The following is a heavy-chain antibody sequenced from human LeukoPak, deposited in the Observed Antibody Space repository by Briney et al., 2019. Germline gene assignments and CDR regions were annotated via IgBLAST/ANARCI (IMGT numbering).Heavy chain of an antibody. V-gene: IGHV1-69*05. CDR2: IIPIFGTA. J-gene: IGHJ3*02. CDR3: ARYHPPRAFDI. Sequence: ASVKVSCKASGGTFSSYAISWVRQAPGQGLEWMGGIIPIFGTANYAQKFQGRVTITTDESTSTAYMELGSLRSEDTAVYYCARYHPPRAFDIWGQGTMVTVSS. CDR1: GGTFSSYA.